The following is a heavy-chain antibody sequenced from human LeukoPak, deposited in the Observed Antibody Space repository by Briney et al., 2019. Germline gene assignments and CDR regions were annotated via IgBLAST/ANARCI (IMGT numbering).Heavy chain of an antibody. CDR2: ISSSGSTI. CDR3: AREGLYSSSSGGYYYMDV. V-gene: IGHV3-11*01. CDR1: GFTFSDYY. D-gene: IGHD6-6*01. J-gene: IGHJ6*03. Sequence: GGSLRLSCAASGFTFSDYYMSWIRQAPGKGLEWVSYISSSGSTIYYADSVKGRFTISRDNAKNSLYLQMNSLRAEDTAAYCCAREGLYSSSSGGYYYMDVWGKGTTVTVSS.